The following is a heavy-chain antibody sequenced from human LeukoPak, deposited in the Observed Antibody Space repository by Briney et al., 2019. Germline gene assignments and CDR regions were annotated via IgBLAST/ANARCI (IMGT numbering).Heavy chain of an antibody. CDR2: ISGSGAGGGST. CDR3: AKSRAWSSTTMDWFDP. Sequence: PGGSLRLSCAVSGFTLSIYAMSWVRQAPGKGLEWVSAISGSGAGGGSTYYADSVKGRFTISRDNSKNTLYLQMNSLRAEDTAIYYCAKSRAWSSTTMDWFDPWGQGTLVTVSS. CDR1: GFTLSIYA. V-gene: IGHV3-23*01. J-gene: IGHJ5*02. D-gene: IGHD2-2*01.